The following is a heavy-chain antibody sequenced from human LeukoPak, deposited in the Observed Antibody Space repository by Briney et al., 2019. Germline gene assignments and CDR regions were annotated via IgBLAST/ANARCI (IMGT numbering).Heavy chain of an antibody. CDR2: IIPIFGTA. V-gene: IGHV1-69*01. D-gene: IGHD2-15*01. J-gene: IGHJ4*02. CDR1: GGTFSSYA. CDR3: ARGTPPSNYFDY. Sequence: GSSVKVSCKASGGTFSSYAISWVRQAPGQGLEWMGGIIPIFGTANYAQKFQGRVTITADESTSTAYMELSILRSEDTAVYYCARGTPPSNYFDYWGQGTLVTVSS.